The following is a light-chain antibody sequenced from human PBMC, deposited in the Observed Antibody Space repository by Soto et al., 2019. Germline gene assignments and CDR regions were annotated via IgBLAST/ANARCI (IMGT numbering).Light chain of an antibody. CDR3: QQYGSSPLIT. CDR1: QRLSASD. J-gene: IGKJ5*01. V-gene: IGKV3-20*01. Sequence: EIVFTQSPGTLSLSPGQRATLSCRASQRLSASDIAWYQQKPGQAPKFLIYGVSSRATGIPDRFSGSGSGTDFTLTISRLEPEDFAVYHCQQYGSSPLITFGQGTRLEIK. CDR2: GVS.